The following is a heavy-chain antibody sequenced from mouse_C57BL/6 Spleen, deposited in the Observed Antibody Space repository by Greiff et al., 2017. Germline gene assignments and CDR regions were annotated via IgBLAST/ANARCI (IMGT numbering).Heavy chain of an antibody. CDR2: IDPNSGGT. CDR3: AIYYGRTNYAMDY. J-gene: IGHJ4*01. V-gene: IGHV1-72*01. D-gene: IGHD1-1*01. CDR1: GYTFTSYW. Sequence: QVQLQQPGAELVKPGASVKLSCKASGYTFTSYWMHWVKQRPGRGLEWIGRIDPNSGGTKYNEKFKSKATLTVVTPSSTAYMQLSSLTSEDSAVYYCAIYYGRTNYAMDYWCQGTSVTVSS.